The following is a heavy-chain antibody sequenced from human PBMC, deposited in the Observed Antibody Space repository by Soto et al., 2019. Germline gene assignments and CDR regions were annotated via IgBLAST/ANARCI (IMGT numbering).Heavy chain of an antibody. Sequence: QVQLVQSGAEVKKPGSSVKVSCKASGGTFSSYTISWVRQAPGQGLEWMGRIIPILGIANYAQKFQGRVTITADKSTSTAYMELSSLRSEDTAVYYCARVWYCSGGSCYTWFDPLGQGTLVTVSS. CDR1: GGTFSSYT. CDR2: IIPILGIA. CDR3: ARVWYCSGGSCYTWFDP. J-gene: IGHJ5*02. D-gene: IGHD2-15*01. V-gene: IGHV1-69*02.